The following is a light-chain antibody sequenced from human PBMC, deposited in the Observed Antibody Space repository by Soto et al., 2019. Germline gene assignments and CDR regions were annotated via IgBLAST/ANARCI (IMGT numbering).Light chain of an antibody. J-gene: IGKJ3*01. CDR2: KAS. CDR3: QQYNCGRFT. CDR1: QSIGTW. V-gene: IGKV1-5*03. Sequence: DIQMTQSPSTLSASVGDTVTITCRASQSIGTWLAWYQQKPGKAPKLLIYKASGLQSGVPSRFSGSGSGTEFTLTISSLQLYSLATPSCQQYNCGRFTFGPGTKVDIK.